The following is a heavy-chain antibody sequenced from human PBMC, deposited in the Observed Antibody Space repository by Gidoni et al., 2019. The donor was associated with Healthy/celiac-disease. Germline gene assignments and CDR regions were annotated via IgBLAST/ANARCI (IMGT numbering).Heavy chain of an antibody. V-gene: IGHV3-53*01. CDR1: GFTVSSNY. Sequence: EVQLVESGGGLIQPGGSLRLSCAASGFTVSSNYMSWVRQAPGKGLEWVSVIYSGGSTYYADSVKGRFTISRDNSKNTLYLQMNSLRAEDTAVYYCARELGQTCSGGSCYSTDNWFDPWGQGTLVTVSS. CDR2: IYSGGST. D-gene: IGHD2-15*01. J-gene: IGHJ5*02. CDR3: ARELGQTCSGGSCYSTDNWFDP.